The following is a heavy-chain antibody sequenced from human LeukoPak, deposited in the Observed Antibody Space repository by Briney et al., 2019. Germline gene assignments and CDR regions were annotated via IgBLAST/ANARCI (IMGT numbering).Heavy chain of an antibody. V-gene: IGHV3-11*05. CDR3: ARVTMYYYDSSGYELTPPGPYGMDI. Sequence: GGSLRLSCAASGFTFSDYYMSWIRQAPGKGLEWVSYISSSSSYTNYADSVKGRFTISRDNAKNSLYLQMNSLRAEDTAVYYCARVTMYYYDSSGYELTPPGPYGMDIWGQGTTVTVSS. CDR2: ISSSSSYT. J-gene: IGHJ6*02. CDR1: GFTFSDYY. D-gene: IGHD3-22*01.